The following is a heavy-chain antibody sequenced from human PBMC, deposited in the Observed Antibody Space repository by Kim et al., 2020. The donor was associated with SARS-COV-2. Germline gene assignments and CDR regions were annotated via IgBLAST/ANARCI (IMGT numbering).Heavy chain of an antibody. J-gene: IGHJ6*01. D-gene: IGHD5-12*01. CDR3: TSALGSYYDCHY. V-gene: IGHV3-49*04. CDR2: IRSKTNGGTT. CDR1: GFTFGDSA. Sequence: GGSLRLSCTASGFTFGDSAMNWVRQAPGKGLEWVGCIRSKTNGGTTDYAASVKGRFTISRDDSKNIPYLQMNSLKTEDTAVYYCTSALGSYYDCHY.